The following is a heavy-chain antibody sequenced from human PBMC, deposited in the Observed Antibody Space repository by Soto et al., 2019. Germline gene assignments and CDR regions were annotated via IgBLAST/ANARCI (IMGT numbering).Heavy chain of an antibody. V-gene: IGHV4-59*01. CDR2: IYYSGST. CDR3: ARGQSIDFDY. J-gene: IGHJ4*02. CDR1: GGSISSYY. D-gene: IGHD1-26*01. Sequence: SETLSLTCTVSGGSISSYYWSWIRQPPGKGLEWIGYIYYSGSTSYNPSLKSRVTISVDTSKNQFSLKLSSVTAADTAVYYCARGQSIDFDYWGQGTLVTVS.